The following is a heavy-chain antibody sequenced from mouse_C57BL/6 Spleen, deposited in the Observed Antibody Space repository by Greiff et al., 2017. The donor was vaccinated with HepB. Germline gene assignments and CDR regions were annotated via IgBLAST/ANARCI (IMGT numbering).Heavy chain of an antibody. CDR1: GYTFTSYW. D-gene: IGHD2-4*01. Sequence: QVQLQQPGAELVKPGASVKLSCKASGYTFTSYWMHWVKQRPGQGLEWIGMIHPNSGSTNYNEKFKSKATLTVDKSSSTAYMQLSSLTSEDSAVYYCARRVRYDYDEGWFAYWGQGTLVTVSA. CDR3: ARRVRYDYDEGWFAY. V-gene: IGHV1-64*01. J-gene: IGHJ3*01. CDR2: IHPNSGST.